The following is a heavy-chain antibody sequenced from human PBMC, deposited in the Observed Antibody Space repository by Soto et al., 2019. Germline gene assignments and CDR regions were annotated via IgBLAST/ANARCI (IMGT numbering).Heavy chain of an antibody. D-gene: IGHD1-7*01. CDR1: GGSVSGYY. V-gene: IGHV4-59*02. CDR3: TRHAIITQIQYGVEL. J-gene: IGHJ6*01. Sequence: LSLTCTVSGGSVSGYYWSWIRQPPGKGLEWLGYIFYRGTTLYNPSVQSRVTISVDTSKNQFSLKLSSVTAADTAVYYCTRHAIITQIQYGVELWGQAIKVTVSS. CDR2: IFYRGTT.